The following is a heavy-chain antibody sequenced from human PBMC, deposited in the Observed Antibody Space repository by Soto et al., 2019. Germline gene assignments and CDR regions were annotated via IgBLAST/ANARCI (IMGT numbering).Heavy chain of an antibody. D-gene: IGHD6-6*01. V-gene: IGHV3-48*02. Sequence: EVQLVESGGGLVQPGGSLRLSCGASGFTFSSYNMNWVRQAPGKGLEWVSYISSSSSTIYHADSVNGRCTISRDNAKNSLYLQMHSLRDADTYVYYCERDLVWGQGTLVTVSS. CDR2: ISSSSSTI. CDR1: GFTFSSYN. J-gene: IGHJ4*02. CDR3: ERDLV.